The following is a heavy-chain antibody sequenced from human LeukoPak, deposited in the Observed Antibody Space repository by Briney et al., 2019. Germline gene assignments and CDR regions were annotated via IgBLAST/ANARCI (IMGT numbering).Heavy chain of an antibody. CDR2: MHSADRT. CDR3: EKDLNYYDKSTHEADAFDI. D-gene: IGHD3-22*01. V-gene: IGHV3-53*05. CDR1: GFTVNSNY. Sequence: GGSLRLSCVASGFTVNSNYMLCVRQAPGKGLDWVSVMHSADRTYYLHSVNARSTLSRDNSNNTPYLPRNSLRDQHSAVYYCEKDLNYYDKSTHEADAFDIWGQGTMVTVSS. J-gene: IGHJ3*02.